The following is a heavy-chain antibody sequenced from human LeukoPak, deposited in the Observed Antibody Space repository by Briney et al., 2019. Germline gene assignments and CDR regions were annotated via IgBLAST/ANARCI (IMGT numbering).Heavy chain of an antibody. CDR1: GYTFTSYA. Sequence: ASVKVSCKASGYTFTSYAMHWVRQAPGQRLEWMGWINAGNGNTKHSQKFQGRVTMTRDTSISTAYMELRSLRSEDTAVYYCVRDGEGVAISVNYWFDPWGQGTLVTVSS. V-gene: IGHV1-3*01. D-gene: IGHD3-10*01. CDR2: INAGNGNT. CDR3: VRDGEGVAISVNYWFDP. J-gene: IGHJ5*02.